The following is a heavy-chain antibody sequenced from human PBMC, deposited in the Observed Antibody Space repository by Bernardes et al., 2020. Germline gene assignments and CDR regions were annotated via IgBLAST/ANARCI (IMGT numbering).Heavy chain of an antibody. CDR3: AKQWRDFGMITGFDF. J-gene: IGHJ4*02. CDR1: GFIFSNYA. CDR2: ISASGGGS. D-gene: IGHD3-16*01. Sequence: GSLRLSCAASGFIFSNYAMTWVRQAPGKGLEWVSGISASGGGSYYGDSVRGRFTISRDNSKNTLYLQMNRLRAEDTAIYYCAKQWRDFGMITGFDFWGQGTLVTVSS. V-gene: IGHV3-23*01.